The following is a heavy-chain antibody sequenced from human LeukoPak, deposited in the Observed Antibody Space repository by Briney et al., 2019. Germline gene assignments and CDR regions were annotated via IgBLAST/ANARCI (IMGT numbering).Heavy chain of an antibody. D-gene: IGHD3-10*01. CDR1: GYSFSNYW. J-gene: IGHJ5*02. V-gene: IGHV5-51*01. CDR2: VYPGDSDT. Sequence: GESLKISCKGSGYSFSNYWIGWVRQIPGKGLEWMGIVYPGDSDTRYSPSFQGQVTISADKSISTAYLQWSSLKASDTAMYYCARHVVRGVGENWFDPWGQGTLVTVSS. CDR3: ARHVVRGVGENWFDP.